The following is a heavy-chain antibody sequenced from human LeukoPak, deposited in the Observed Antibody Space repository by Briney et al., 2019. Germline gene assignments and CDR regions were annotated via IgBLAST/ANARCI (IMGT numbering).Heavy chain of an antibody. CDR1: GFTFSSYW. Sequence: TGGSLRLSCAASGFTFSSYWMSWVRQAPGKGLEWVANIKQDGSDKNYVDSVKGRFTISKDNAKNLLSLQMNSLRAEDTAVYYCAKDGYDSSGSTNWGQGTLVTVSS. CDR3: AKDGYDSSGSTN. V-gene: IGHV3-7*05. J-gene: IGHJ4*02. D-gene: IGHD3-22*01. CDR2: IKQDGSDK.